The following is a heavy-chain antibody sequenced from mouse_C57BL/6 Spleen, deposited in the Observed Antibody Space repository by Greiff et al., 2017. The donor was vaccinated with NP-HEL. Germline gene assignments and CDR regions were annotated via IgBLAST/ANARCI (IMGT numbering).Heavy chain of an antibody. J-gene: IGHJ4*01. D-gene: IGHD2-1*01. CDR3: ARIYYGNYYAMDY. Sequence: EVQLQQSGPELVKPGASVKIPCKASGYTFTDYNMDWVKQSHGKSLEWIGDINPNNGGTIYNQKFKGQATLTVDKSSSTAYMELRSLTSEDTAVYYCARIYYGNYYAMDYWGQGTSVTVSS. CDR1: GYTFTDYN. V-gene: IGHV1-18*01. CDR2: INPNNGGT.